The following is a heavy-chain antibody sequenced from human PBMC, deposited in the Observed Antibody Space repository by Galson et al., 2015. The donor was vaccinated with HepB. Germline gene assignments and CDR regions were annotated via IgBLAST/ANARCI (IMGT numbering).Heavy chain of an antibody. CDR3: AREYNPDVLSGYYYGMDV. CDR2: ISAHNGNT. D-gene: IGHD1-14*01. V-gene: IGHV1-18*04. CDR1: GFTFTSYD. J-gene: IGHJ6*02. Sequence: SVKVSCKASGFTFTSYDITWVRQAPGQGLEWMGWISAHNGNTNYAQKFQGRVTMTTDTSTSTAYMELRSLRSDDTAVYYCAREYNPDVLSGYYYGMDVWGQGTTVTVSS.